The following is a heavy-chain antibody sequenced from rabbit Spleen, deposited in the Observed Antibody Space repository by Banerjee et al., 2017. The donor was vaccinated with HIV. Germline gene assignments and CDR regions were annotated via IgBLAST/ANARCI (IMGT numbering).Heavy chain of an antibody. Sequence: QEQLEESGGDLVQPTGSLTLTCKASGFSFGDRDVMCWVRQAPGKGLEWIACINAATGKPVYATWAKGRFTISRTSSTTVTLRMTSLTAADRAAYFCARDLVGVIGWNFYLWGPGTLVTVS. V-gene: IGHV1S45*01. CDR2: INAATGKP. D-gene: IGHD1-1*01. CDR3: ARDLVGVIGWNFYL. J-gene: IGHJ4*01. CDR1: GFSFGDRDV.